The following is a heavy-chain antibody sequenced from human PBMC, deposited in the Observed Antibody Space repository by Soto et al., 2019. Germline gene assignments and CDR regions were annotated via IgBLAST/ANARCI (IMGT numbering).Heavy chain of an antibody. CDR2: ISGSGGST. V-gene: IGHV3-23*01. J-gene: IGHJ6*02. Sequence: GGSLRLSWTASGFSFSSYAMSWVRQAPGKGLEWVSAISGSGGSTYYADSVKGRFTISRDNSKNTLCLQMNSLRAEDTAVYYCAKDTLSTIPLPPEGTHVSGPATT. CDR3: AKDTLSTIPLPPEGTHV. CDR1: GFSFSSYA. D-gene: IGHD2-21*01.